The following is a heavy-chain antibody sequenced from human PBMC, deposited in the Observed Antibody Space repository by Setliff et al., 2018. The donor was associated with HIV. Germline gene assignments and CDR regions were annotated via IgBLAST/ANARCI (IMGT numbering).Heavy chain of an antibody. CDR2: IYWDDDK. Sequence: GSGPTLVNPTQTLTLTCTFSGFSLSTSGVGVGWIRQPPGKALEWLALIYWDDDKRYSPSLKSRLTITKDTSKIQVVLTMTNMDPVDTATYYCAHSSYYYDSSGYKDAFDIWGQGTMVTVS. J-gene: IGHJ3*02. D-gene: IGHD3-22*01. CDR1: GFSLSTSGVG. CDR3: AHSSYYYDSSGYKDAFDI. V-gene: IGHV2-5*02.